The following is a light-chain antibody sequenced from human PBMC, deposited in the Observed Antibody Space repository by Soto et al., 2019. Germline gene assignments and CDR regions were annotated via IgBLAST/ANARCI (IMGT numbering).Light chain of an antibody. CDR3: CSYAGSSTWV. J-gene: IGLJ2*01. CDR2: EGS. CDR1: SSDGGSYNL. V-gene: IGLV2-23*01. Sequence: QSALTQPASVSGSPGQSITISCTGTSSDGGSYNLVSWYQQHPGKAPKLMIYEGSKRPSGVSNRFSGSKSGNTASLTISGLQAEDEADYDCCSYAGSSTWVFGGGTKVTVL.